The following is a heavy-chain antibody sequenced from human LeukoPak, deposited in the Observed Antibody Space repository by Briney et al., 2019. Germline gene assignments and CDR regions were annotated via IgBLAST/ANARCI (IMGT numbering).Heavy chain of an antibody. CDR3: ANLDGSGSLRGLHDI. V-gene: IGHV3-23*01. CDR1: GFTFSSYG. CDR2: ISGSGGST. J-gene: IGHJ3*02. D-gene: IGHD3-10*01. Sequence: GGSLRLSCAASGFTFSSYGMSWVRQAPGKGLEWVSAISGSGGSTYYADSVKGRFTISRDNSKNTLYLQMNSLRAEDTAVYYCANLDGSGSLRGLHDIWGQGTMVTVSS.